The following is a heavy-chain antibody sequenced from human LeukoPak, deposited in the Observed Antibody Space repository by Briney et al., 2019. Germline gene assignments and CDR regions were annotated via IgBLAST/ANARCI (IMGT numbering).Heavy chain of an antibody. CDR3: AKDFRIGYSAHFDY. Sequence: GGSLRLSCAASGFTFSSYGMHWVRQAPGKGLEWVAVISYDGTNKYYADSVKGRFTISRDNSKNTLYLQMDSLRGEDTAVYYCAKDFRIGYSAHFDYWGQGALVTVSS. CDR2: ISYDGTNK. V-gene: IGHV3-30*18. D-gene: IGHD2-21*01. CDR1: GFTFSSYG. J-gene: IGHJ4*02.